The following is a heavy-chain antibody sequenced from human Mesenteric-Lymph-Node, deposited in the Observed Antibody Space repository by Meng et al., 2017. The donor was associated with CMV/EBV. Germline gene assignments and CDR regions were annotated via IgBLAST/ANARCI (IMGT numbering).Heavy chain of an antibody. CDR3: ASQTTGDDFWSSYYGAFDI. Sequence: GGSLRLSCKGSGYKFNSYWIAWVRQMPGKGLECMGIIYPGDSDTRYSPSFQGQVTISADKSITTAYLQWSSLKASDTAMYYCASQTTGDDFWSSYYGAFDIWGQGTVVTVSS. J-gene: IGHJ3*02. D-gene: IGHD3-3*01. V-gene: IGHV5-51*01. CDR2: IYPGDSDT. CDR1: GYKFNSYW.